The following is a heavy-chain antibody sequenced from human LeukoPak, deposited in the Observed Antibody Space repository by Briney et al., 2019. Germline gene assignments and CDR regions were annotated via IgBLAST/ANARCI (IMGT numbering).Heavy chain of an antibody. Sequence: SETLSLTCTVSGGSVSSGSYYWSWIRQPPGKGLEWIGYIYYSGSTNYNPSLKSRVTISVDTSKNQFSLKLSPVTAADTAVYYCARDLRGYDYTAYFDYWGQGTLVTVSS. V-gene: IGHV4-61*01. D-gene: IGHD5-12*01. CDR2: IYYSGST. CDR1: GGSVSSGSYY. J-gene: IGHJ4*02. CDR3: ARDLRGYDYTAYFDY.